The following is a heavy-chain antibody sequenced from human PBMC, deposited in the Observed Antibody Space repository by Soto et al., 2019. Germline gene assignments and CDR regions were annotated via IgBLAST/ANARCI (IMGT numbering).Heavy chain of an antibody. CDR1: GFTFSSYA. Sequence: EVQLLESGGGLVQPGGSLRLSCAASGFTFSSYAMSWVRQAPGKGLEWVSAISGSGGSTYYADSVKGRFTISRDNSKNTVYLQMNSLRAEDTAVYYCAKYDFWSGYHYYYYGMDVWGQGTTVTVSS. D-gene: IGHD3-3*01. J-gene: IGHJ6*02. CDR3: AKYDFWSGYHYYYYGMDV. V-gene: IGHV3-23*01. CDR2: ISGSGGST.